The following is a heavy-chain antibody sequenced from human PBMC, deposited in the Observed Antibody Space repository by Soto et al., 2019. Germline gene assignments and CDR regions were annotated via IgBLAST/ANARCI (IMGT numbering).Heavy chain of an antibody. D-gene: IGHD3-3*01. CDR1: GGTFSSYT. CDR3: ASATYYDFWGGYYNWFDP. Sequence: QVQLVQSGAEVQKPGSSVKVSCKASGGTFSSYTISWVRQAPGQGLEWMGRIIPILGIANYAQKFQGRVTITADKSTSTAYMELSSLRSEDTAVYYCASATYYDFWGGYYNWFDPWGQGTLVTVSS. J-gene: IGHJ5*02. CDR2: IIPILGIA. V-gene: IGHV1-69*02.